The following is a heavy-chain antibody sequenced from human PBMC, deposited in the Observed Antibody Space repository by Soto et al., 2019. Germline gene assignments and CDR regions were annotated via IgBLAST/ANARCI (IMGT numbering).Heavy chain of an antibody. CDR1: GDSVSSNTVA. CDR3: AREKWAAAGGINWFDP. Sequence: QTLSLTCAVSGDSVSSNTVAWNWIRQSPSRGLEWLGRSYYRSKWYNDYAVSVKSRITINPDTSKNQFSLQLNSVTPEDTAVYYCAREKWAAAGGINWFDPWGQGTLVTVSS. V-gene: IGHV6-1*01. CDR2: SYYRSKWYN. D-gene: IGHD6-13*01. J-gene: IGHJ5*02.